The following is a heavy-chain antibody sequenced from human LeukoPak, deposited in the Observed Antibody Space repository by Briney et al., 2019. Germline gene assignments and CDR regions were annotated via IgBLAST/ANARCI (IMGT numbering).Heavy chain of an antibody. J-gene: IGHJ4*02. CDR2: ISYDGSNK. D-gene: IGHD6-19*01. V-gene: IGHV3-30-3*01. CDR3: ARDRRGRIAVAGDPFDY. Sequence: PGGSLRLSCAASGFTFSSYAMHWVRQAPGQGLEWVAVISYDGSNKYYADSVKGRFTISRDNSKNTLYLQMNSLRAEDTAVYYCARDRRGRIAVAGDPFDYWGQGTLVTVSS. CDR1: GFTFSSYA.